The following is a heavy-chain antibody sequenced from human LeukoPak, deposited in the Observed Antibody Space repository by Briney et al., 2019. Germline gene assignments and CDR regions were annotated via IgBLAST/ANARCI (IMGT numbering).Heavy chain of an antibody. CDR2: ISSSGSTI. CDR3: ARDKDTSSSAPSY. CDR1: GFTFSSYE. Sequence: SGGSLRLSCAASGFTFSSYEMNWVRQAPGKGLEWVSYISSSGSTISCADSVKGRFTISRDNAKNSLYLQMDSLRAEDTAVYYCARDKDTSSSAPSYWGQGTLVTVSS. V-gene: IGHV3-48*03. D-gene: IGHD2-2*01. J-gene: IGHJ4*02.